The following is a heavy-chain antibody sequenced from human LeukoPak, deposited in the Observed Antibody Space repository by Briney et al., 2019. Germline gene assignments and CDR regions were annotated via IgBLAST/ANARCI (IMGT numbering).Heavy chain of an antibody. CDR2: IIPILGIA. Sequence: SVTVSFKASGGTFSSYAISWVRQAPGQGLEWMGRIIPILGIANYAQKFQGRVTITADKSTSTAYMELSSLRSEDTAVYYCARESSSSSESYNWFDPWGQGTLVTVSS. V-gene: IGHV1-69*04. CDR1: GGTFSSYA. D-gene: IGHD6-6*01. CDR3: ARESSSSSESYNWFDP. J-gene: IGHJ5*02.